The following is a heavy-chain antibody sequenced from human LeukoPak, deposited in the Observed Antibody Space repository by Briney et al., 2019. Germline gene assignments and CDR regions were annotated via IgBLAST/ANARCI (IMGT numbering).Heavy chain of an antibody. J-gene: IGHJ4*02. CDR1: GVTFSDYF. V-gene: IGHV3-11*01. CDR3: SSLGEQWLVQSLHY. Sequence: GGSLRLSCAASGVTFSDYFMSWIRQAPGKGLEWVSYISSSGSTIYYADSVKGRFTISRDNAKNSLYLQMNRLRAEDTAWYYSSSLGEQWLVQSLHYWGQRTLVTASS. CDR2: ISSSGSTI. D-gene: IGHD6-19*01.